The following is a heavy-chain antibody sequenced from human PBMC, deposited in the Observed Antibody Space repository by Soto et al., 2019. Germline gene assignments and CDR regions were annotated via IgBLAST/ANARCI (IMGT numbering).Heavy chain of an antibody. CDR2: IYGSGNT. Sequence: NPSETLSLTCGVSGDSITTYKWWTWVRQTPGKGLEWIGEIYGSGNTRYNPSLKSRVTISKDTSKNELSLKLNSVTVADTAVYYCATCQLGEYYYAMDIWGQGTTVTVSS. J-gene: IGHJ6*02. CDR1: GDSITTYKW. V-gene: IGHV4-4*02. D-gene: IGHD7-27*01. CDR3: ATCQLGEYYYAMDI.